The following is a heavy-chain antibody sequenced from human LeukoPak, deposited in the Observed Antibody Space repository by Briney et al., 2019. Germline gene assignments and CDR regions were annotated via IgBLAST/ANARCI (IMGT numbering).Heavy chain of an antibody. CDR3: GRDERGYYNSSGFYGAIDF. V-gene: IGHV3-33*01. D-gene: IGHD3-22*01. CDR1: GFTFNSYA. CDR2: IWYDGSNK. Sequence: GRFLRLSCAASGFTFNSYAMHWVRQAPGKGLEWEAFIWYDGSNKYYADSVKGRFTFSRDNSKNTVYLQMNSLRAEDTAVYYCGRDERGYYNSSGFYGAIDFWGQGTLVTVSS. J-gene: IGHJ4*02.